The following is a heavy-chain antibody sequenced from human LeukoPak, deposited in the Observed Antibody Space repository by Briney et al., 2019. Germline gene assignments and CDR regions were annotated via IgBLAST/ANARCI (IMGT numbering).Heavy chain of an antibody. D-gene: IGHD6-13*01. CDR1: GGSFSGYY. J-gene: IGHJ5*02. V-gene: IGHV4-34*01. CDR2: INHSGST. CDR3: ARGLRYSSSS. Sequence: SETLSLTCAVYGGSFSGYYWSWIRQPPGKGLEWIGEINHSGSTNYNPSLKSRVTISVDTSKNQFSLKLSSVTAADTAVYYCARGLRYSSSSWGQGTLVTVSS.